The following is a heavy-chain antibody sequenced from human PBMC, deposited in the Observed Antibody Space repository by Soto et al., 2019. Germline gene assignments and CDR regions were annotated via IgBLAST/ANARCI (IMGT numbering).Heavy chain of an antibody. D-gene: IGHD1-26*01. Sequence: QMQLVQSGAEVKRTGSTVTVSCKALGNTFTYRYLHWVRQAPGQALEWMGRITPFSGGVHYAQKFQERVTITRDRSINTAYMRMSSLRPEDTAMYYCASGGAGSGPFTWELPDHWGQGTLVTVSS. J-gene: IGHJ4*02. CDR2: ITPFSGGV. CDR1: GNTFTYRY. V-gene: IGHV1-45*02. CDR3: ASGGAGSGPFTWELPDH.